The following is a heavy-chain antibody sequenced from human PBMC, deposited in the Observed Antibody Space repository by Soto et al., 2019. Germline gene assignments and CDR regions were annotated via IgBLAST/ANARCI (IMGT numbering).Heavy chain of an antibody. V-gene: IGHV3-74*01. CDR1: GFTFSSYA. Sequence: PGGSLRLSCAASGFTFSSYAMSWVRQAPGKGLEWVSAINSDGSSTSYADSVKGRFTISRDNAKNTLYLQMNSLRAEDTAVYYCAREQGASTKGQSYYYYYGMDVWGQGTTVTVSS. CDR3: AREQGASTKGQSYYYYYGMDV. J-gene: IGHJ6*02. CDR2: INSDGSST.